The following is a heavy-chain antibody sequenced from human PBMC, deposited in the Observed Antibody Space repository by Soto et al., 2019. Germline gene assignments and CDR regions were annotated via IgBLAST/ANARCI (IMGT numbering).Heavy chain of an antibody. Sequence: VQLLESGGGLVQPGGSLRLSCAASGFPFRDYAMNCVRQAPGKGLEWVSDISGNGDSARYADSVKGRFTVSRDNSRDTLYLQMNSLRVDDTAVYYCGKERRGSGWSVCNFWGQGTLVTVPS. J-gene: IGHJ4*02. CDR2: ISGNGDSA. V-gene: IGHV3-23*01. CDR1: GFPFRDYA. D-gene: IGHD6-19*01. CDR3: GKERRGSGWSVCNF.